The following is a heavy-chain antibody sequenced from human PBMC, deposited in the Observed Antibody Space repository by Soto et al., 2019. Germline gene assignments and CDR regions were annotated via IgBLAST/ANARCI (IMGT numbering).Heavy chain of an antibody. V-gene: IGHV4-59*01. CDR2: IYYSGST. Sequence: SETLSLTCTVSGVSISSYYWSWIRQPPGKGLEWIGYIYYSGSTNYNPSLKSRVTISVDTSKNQFSLKLSSVAAADTAVYYCARGSGVRRYFDWLLPFDPWGQGTLVTVSS. D-gene: IGHD3-9*01. CDR1: GVSISSYY. CDR3: ARGSGVRRYFDWLLPFDP. J-gene: IGHJ5*02.